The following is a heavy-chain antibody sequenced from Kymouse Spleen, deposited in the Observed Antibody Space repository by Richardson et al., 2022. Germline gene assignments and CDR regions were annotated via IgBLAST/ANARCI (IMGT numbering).Heavy chain of an antibody. CDR1: GGSFSGYY. J-gene: IGHJ6*02. CDR3: ARGPLGIRDYYGMDV. V-gene: IGHV4-34*01. D-gene: IGHD7-27*02. CDR2: INHSGST. Sequence: QVQLQQWGAGLLKPSETLSLTCAVYGGSFSGYYWSWIRQPPGKGLEWIGEINHSGSTNYNPSLKSRVTISVDTSKNQFSLKLSSVTAADTAVYYCARGPLGIRDYYGMDVWGQGTTVTVSS.